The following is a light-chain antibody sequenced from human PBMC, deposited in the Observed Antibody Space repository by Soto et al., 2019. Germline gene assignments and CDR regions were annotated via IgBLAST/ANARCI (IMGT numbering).Light chain of an antibody. CDR2: NNN. Sequence: QPVLTQPPSASGTPGQRVTISCSGSTSNIGSKTVSWYQQLPGSAPRVLIYNNNERPSGVPDRFSGSKSGTSASLAISGLQSEDEADYYCTSYTNSGTWVFGGGTKLTVL. CDR1: TSNIGSKT. J-gene: IGLJ3*02. V-gene: IGLV1-44*01. CDR3: TSYTNSGTWV.